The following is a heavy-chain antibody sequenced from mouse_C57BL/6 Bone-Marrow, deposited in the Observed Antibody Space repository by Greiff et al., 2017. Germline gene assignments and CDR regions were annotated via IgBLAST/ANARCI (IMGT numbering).Heavy chain of an antibody. J-gene: IGHJ3*01. D-gene: IGHD4-1*01. CDR1: GFNINDYY. Sequence: EVQLQQSGAELVRPGASVKLSCTASGFNINDYYMHWVKQRPEQGLEWIGRIDPEDGDTEYAPKFKGKATMTADTSSNTAYLQLSSLTSEDTAVYYCTTWDWWFAYWGQGTLVTVSA. CDR2: IDPEDGDT. CDR3: TTWDWWFAY. V-gene: IGHV14-1*01.